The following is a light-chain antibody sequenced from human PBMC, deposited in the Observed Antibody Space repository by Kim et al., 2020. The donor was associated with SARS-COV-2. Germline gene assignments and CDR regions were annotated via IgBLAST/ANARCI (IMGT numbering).Light chain of an antibody. CDR2: GAS. J-gene: IGKJ3*01. CDR1: QDISNY. V-gene: IGKV1-27*01. Sequence: ASVGTRVPIACRASQDISNYLAWYQQKPGKVPALLVYGASVLQSGVPARFSGSRSGTDFTLTISSLQPEDVATYYCQKYNSPPLTFGPGTKVYIK. CDR3: QKYNSPPLT.